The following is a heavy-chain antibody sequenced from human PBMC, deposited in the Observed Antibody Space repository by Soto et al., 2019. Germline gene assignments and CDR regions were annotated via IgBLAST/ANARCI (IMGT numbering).Heavy chain of an antibody. J-gene: IGHJ4*02. CDR1: GGSISSGGYY. Sequence: QVQLQESGPGLVKPSQTLSLTCTVSGGSISSGGYYWSWIRQHPGKGLEWIGYIYYSGSTYYNPSLQSRVTISVDTSKNQFYLKLSSVTAADTAVYYCARGGYSTGAVGYWGQGTLVTVSS. D-gene: IGHD2-8*02. V-gene: IGHV4-31*03. CDR2: IYYSGST. CDR3: ARGGYSTGAVGY.